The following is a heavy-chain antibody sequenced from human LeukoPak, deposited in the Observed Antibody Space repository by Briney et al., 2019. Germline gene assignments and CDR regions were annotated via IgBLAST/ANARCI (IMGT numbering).Heavy chain of an antibody. J-gene: IGHJ4*02. CDR2: IYYSGST. V-gene: IGHV4-39*01. Sequence: SETLSLTCTVSGGSISSSSYYWGWIRQPPGKVLEWIGSIYYSGSTYYNPSLKIRITISVDTSNNQFSLKLSAVTAPATAVYYCARLGRIVVVIWGQGTLVTVSS. D-gene: IGHD3-22*01. CDR3: ARLGRIVVVI. CDR1: GGSISSSSYY.